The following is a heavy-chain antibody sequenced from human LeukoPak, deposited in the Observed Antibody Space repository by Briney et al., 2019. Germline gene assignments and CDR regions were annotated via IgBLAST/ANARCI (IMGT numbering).Heavy chain of an antibody. J-gene: IGHJ6*02. CDR3: ARVFFGYYGVDV. V-gene: IGHV3-21*01. D-gene: IGHD3-3*01. CDR2: ISGSSDYI. Sequence: GGSLRLSCAASGFSFSTYSMNWVRLAPGKGLEWVSSISGSSDYIFYADSVKGRFTMSRDNAKNSLYLQMNSLRAEDTAVYYCARVFFGYYGVDVWGQGTTVTVSS. CDR1: GFSFSTYS.